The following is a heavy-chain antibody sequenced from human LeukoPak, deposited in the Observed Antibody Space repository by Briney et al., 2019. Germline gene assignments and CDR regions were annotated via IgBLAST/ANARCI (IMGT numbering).Heavy chain of an antibody. D-gene: IGHD5-24*01. CDR2: TYYRSKWYS. CDR1: GDSVSSNSTA. J-gene: IGHJ3*02. CDR3: ARGGQGDGYSADEAFDM. V-gene: IGHV6-1*01. Sequence: SQTLSLTCAISGDSVSSNSTACNWIRQSPSRGLERLGRTYYRSKWYSDYAVSVKSRITINPDTSKNQFSLQLNSVTPEDTAVYYCARGGQGDGYSADEAFDMWGQGTMVTVSS.